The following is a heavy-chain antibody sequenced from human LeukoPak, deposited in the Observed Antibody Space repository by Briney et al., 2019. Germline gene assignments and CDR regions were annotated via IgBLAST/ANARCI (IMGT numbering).Heavy chain of an antibody. Sequence: ASVKVSCKASGYTFTSYGISWVRQAPGQGLEWMGIINPSGGSTSYAQKFQGRVTMTRDTSTSTVYMELSSLRSEDTAVYYCARGGADSWAVPVTTAMRYWYFDIWGRGTLVTVSS. CDR2: INPSGGST. CDR1: GYTFTSYG. CDR3: ARGGADSWAVPVTTAMRYWYFDI. J-gene: IGHJ2*01. D-gene: IGHD2-2*01. V-gene: IGHV1-46*01.